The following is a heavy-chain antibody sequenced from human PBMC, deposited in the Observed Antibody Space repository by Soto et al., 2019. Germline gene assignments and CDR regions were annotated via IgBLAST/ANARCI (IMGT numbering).Heavy chain of an antibody. D-gene: IGHD6-19*01. Sequence: GGSLGLSCEASGFSCTTYVMHWVCQAPGKGLEWVAIIWHDGSNKYYADSVKGRFTISRDNSKNTLYLQMNSLRAEDSAVYYCATDYGWVLDYWGQGTPVTVSS. V-gene: IGHV3-33*01. CDR3: ATDYGWVLDY. J-gene: IGHJ4*02. CDR1: GFSCTTYV. CDR2: IWHDGSNK.